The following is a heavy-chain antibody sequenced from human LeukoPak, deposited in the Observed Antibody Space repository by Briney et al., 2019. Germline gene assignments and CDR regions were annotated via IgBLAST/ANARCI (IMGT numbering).Heavy chain of an antibody. CDR2: ITSSSSAK. CDR1: GFTLSNFA. J-gene: IGHJ4*02. CDR3: TRDQEGSDY. Sequence: PGGSLRLSCAASGFTLSNFAMHWVRQAPGKGLEWVSYITSSSSAKYYADSVKGRFTISRDNAENSLYLQMNSLRAEDTAVYYCTRDQEGSDYWGQGTLVTVSS. V-gene: IGHV3-48*01.